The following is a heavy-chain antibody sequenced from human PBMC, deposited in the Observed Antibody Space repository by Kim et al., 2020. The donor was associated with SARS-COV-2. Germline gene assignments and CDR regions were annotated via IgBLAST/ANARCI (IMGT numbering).Heavy chain of an antibody. D-gene: IGHD5-12*01. Sequence: ASVKVSCKASGYTFTSYAMHWVRQAPGQRLEWMGWINAGNGNTKYSQKFQGRVTITRDTSASTAYMELSSLRSEDTAVYYCARGGYSGYDFSWLGRSDWFDPWGQGTLVTVSS. CDR3: ARGGYSGYDFSWLGRSDWFDP. J-gene: IGHJ5*02. CDR1: GYTFTSYA. V-gene: IGHV1-3*01. CDR2: INAGNGNT.